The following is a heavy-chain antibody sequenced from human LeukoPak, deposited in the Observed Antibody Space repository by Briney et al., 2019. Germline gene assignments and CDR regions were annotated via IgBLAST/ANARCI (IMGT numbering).Heavy chain of an antibody. Sequence: GRSLRLPSAASGFTFSSTAMHWVRQASRKGLEWVGRIRSKATSYATAYAASVKGRFTISRDDSKNTAYLQMNSLKTEDTAVYYCTRTYYYDSSGRGGAFDIWGQGTMVTVSS. CDR1: GFTFSSTA. CDR3: TRTYYYDSSGRGGAFDI. CDR2: IRSKATSYAT. V-gene: IGHV3-73*01. D-gene: IGHD3-22*01. J-gene: IGHJ3*02.